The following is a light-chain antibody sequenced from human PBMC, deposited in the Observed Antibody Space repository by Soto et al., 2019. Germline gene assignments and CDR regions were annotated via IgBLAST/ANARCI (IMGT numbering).Light chain of an antibody. V-gene: IGKV3-15*01. Sequence: EIVMTQSPATLSVSPGGRATLSCRASQSVSSNLAWYKQKPGQAPRILIYGASTRATGIPARFSGSGSGTEFTLTISSLQSEDFAVYYCQQYNNWPWTFGQGTKVDIK. CDR1: QSVSSN. J-gene: IGKJ1*01. CDR2: GAS. CDR3: QQYNNWPWT.